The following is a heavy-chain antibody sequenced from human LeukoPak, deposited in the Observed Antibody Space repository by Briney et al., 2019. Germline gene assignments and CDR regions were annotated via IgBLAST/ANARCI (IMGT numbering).Heavy chain of an antibody. V-gene: IGHV3-21*01. CDR1: GFTFSTST. D-gene: IGHD6-19*01. Sequence: GGSLRLSCAGSGFTFSTSTMNWVRQAPGKGVGWVSSISRSKDYIYYADSVKGRFTIYRDNAKNSLYLQMNSLRAEDTAVYYCVRIPNSAGFPNWFDPWGQGTMVTVSS. CDR2: ISRSKDYI. J-gene: IGHJ5*02. CDR3: VRIPNSAGFPNWFDP.